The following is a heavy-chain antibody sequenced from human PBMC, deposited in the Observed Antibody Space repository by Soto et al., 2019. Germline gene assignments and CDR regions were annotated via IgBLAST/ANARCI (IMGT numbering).Heavy chain of an antibody. CDR1: GGSISSGGYY. Sequence: SETLSLTCTVSGGSISSGGYYWSWIRQHPGKGLEWIGYIYYSGSTYYNPSLKSRVTISVDTSKNQFSLKLSSVTAADTAVYYCARVRSCSSTSCYRGDFDYWGQGTLVTVSS. CDR3: ARVRSCSSTSCYRGDFDY. J-gene: IGHJ4*02. D-gene: IGHD2-2*02. V-gene: IGHV4-31*03. CDR2: IYYSGST.